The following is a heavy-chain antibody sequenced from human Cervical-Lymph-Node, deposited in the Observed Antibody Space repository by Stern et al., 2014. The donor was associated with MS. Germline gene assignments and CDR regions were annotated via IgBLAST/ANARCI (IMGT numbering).Heavy chain of an antibody. V-gene: IGHV1-69*01. D-gene: IGHD6-13*01. CDR2: SFPDVGTP. CDR3: ALSAETSDRWYSLGYDL. J-gene: IGHJ5*02. CDR1: GGTFSKFP. Sequence: QVQLVESGAEVTKPASSLTVSCKASGGTFSKFPSSWVRQAPGPGLEWMGGSFPDVGTPAYTQEFRGRVTITADVSTSTVYMELSSLRSDDTAVYYCALSAETSDRWYSLGYDLWGQGTLVTVSS.